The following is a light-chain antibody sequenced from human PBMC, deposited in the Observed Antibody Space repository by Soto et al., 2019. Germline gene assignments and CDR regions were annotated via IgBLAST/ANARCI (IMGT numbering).Light chain of an antibody. Sequence: EIVMTQSPATLSVSPGERATLSCRASQSVSSNLAWYQQKPGQAPRLLIYGASTRATGIPARFSGSGSGTEFTLNISSLQSEDYAGYDWQQYNNCAPWTFGQGTKVDIK. CDR1: QSVSSN. CDR2: GAS. CDR3: QQYNNCAPWT. J-gene: IGKJ1*01. V-gene: IGKV3-15*01.